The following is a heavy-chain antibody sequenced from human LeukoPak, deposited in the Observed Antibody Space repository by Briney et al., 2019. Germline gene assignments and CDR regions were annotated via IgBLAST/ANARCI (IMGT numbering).Heavy chain of an antibody. CDR3: ARERFGSDYYLDV. V-gene: IGHV3-20*04. D-gene: IGHD3-10*01. Sequence: PGESLKISCAASGFTFGEYGMSWARQAPGKGLEWVSGINWSGGTTVYAESVKGRFTVSRDNAKNSLYLQVNSLRVDDTALYYCARERFGSDYYLDVWGKGTTVTVSS. CDR2: INWSGGTT. J-gene: IGHJ6*03. CDR1: GFTFGEYG.